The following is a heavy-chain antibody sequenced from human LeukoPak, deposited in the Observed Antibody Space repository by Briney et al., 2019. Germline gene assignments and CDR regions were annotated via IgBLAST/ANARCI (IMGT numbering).Heavy chain of an antibody. CDR1: GFTFSIYS. J-gene: IGHJ6*02. Sequence: GGSLRLSCAASGFTFSIYSMNWVRQAPGKGLEWVSSISSSSSYIYYADSVKGRFTISRDNAKNSLYLQMNSLRAEDTAVYYCARPPDYGDYEDYYGMDVWGQGTTVTVSS. D-gene: IGHD4-17*01. V-gene: IGHV3-21*01. CDR2: ISSSSSYI. CDR3: ARPPDYGDYEDYYGMDV.